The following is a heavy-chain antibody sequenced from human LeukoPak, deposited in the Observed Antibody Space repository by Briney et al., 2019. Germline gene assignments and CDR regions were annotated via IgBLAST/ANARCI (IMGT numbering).Heavy chain of an antibody. CDR2: ISSNGGST. CDR1: GFTFSSYA. CDR3: GANYFDY. Sequence: GGSLRLSCAASGFTFSSYAMHWVHQAPGKGLEYVSAISSNGGSTYYANSVKGRFTISRDNAKNSLYLQMNSLRAEDTAVYYCGANYFDYWGQGTLVTVSS. D-gene: IGHD1-26*01. V-gene: IGHV3-64*01. J-gene: IGHJ4*02.